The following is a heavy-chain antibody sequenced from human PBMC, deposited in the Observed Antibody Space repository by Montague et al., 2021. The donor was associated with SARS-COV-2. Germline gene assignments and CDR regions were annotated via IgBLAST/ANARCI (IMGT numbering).Heavy chain of an antibody. D-gene: IGHD3-3*01. V-gene: IGHV4-34*01. J-gene: IGHJ6*02. Sequence: SETLSLTCAVYGGSFSGYYWSWIRQPPGKGLEWIGEIYHSGSTNYNPSLKSRVTISVDTSKNQFSLKLSSVTAADTAVYYCARQPTRGITIFGVVTDYGMDVWGQGTTVTVSS. CDR3: ARQPTRGITIFGVVTDYGMDV. CDR1: GGSFSGYY. CDR2: IYHSGST.